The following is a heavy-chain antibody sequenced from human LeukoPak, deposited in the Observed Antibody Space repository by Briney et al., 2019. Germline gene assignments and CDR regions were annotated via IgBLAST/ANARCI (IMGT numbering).Heavy chain of an antibody. Sequence: GVSLRLFCVASGFTYSTYWMSWLRQAPGKGREWVTNIQEDGGDEYYVDSVEGRFTISRDNAKNSLYLQMNSLRAEDTAVYYCARDRGITTTHEYFEHWGQGTLVTVA. CDR1: GFTYSTYW. J-gene: IGHJ1*01. CDR3: ARDRGITTTHEYFEH. CDR2: IQEDGGDE. D-gene: IGHD3-10*01. V-gene: IGHV3-7*01.